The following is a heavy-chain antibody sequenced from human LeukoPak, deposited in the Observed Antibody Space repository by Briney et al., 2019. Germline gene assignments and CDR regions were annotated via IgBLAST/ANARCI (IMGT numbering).Heavy chain of an antibody. D-gene: IGHD5-24*01. V-gene: IGHV1-69*13. CDR2: IIPIFGTA. Sequence: SVKVSCKASGGTFSSYAISWVRQAPGQGLEWMGGIIPIFGTANYAQKFQGRVTITADESTSTAYMELSSLRSEDTAVYYCARGRDGYNLIDCWGRGTLVTVSS. J-gene: IGHJ4*02. CDR1: GGTFSSYA. CDR3: ARGRDGYNLIDC.